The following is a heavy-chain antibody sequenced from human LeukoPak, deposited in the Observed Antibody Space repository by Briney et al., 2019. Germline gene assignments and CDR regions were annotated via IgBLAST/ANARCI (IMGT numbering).Heavy chain of an antibody. Sequence: GGSLRLSCAASGFTFNNYAIHWVRQAPGKGLEWVSAISGSGGSRNYADSVKGRITISRDNSKNTLYLQMNSLRVEDTAVYYCAKESVGTDAFDIWGQGTMVTVSS. D-gene: IGHD1-1*01. V-gene: IGHV3-23*01. CDR2: ISGSGGSR. CDR3: AKESVGTDAFDI. J-gene: IGHJ3*02. CDR1: GFTFNNYA.